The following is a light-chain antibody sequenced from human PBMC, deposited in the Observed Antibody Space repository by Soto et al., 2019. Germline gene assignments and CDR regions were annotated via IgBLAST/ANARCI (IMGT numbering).Light chain of an antibody. CDR3: AAWDDSLSGRGV. V-gene: IGLV1-47*01. CDR1: SSNIGSNY. J-gene: IGLJ2*01. CDR2: RNN. Sequence: QSVLTQPPSASGTPGQRVTISCSGSSSNIGSNYVYWYQQLPGTAPKLLIYRNNQRPSGVPDRFSGSKSGTSASLAISGLRSEDEAEYYCAAWDDSLSGRGVFGGGTKVTVL.